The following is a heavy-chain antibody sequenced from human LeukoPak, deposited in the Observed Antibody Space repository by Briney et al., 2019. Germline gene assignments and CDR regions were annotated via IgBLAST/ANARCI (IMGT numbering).Heavy chain of an antibody. D-gene: IGHD4-17*01. J-gene: IGHJ4*02. Sequence: GGPLRLSCGASGFTFGSYNKNWVRQAPGKGLEWVAHISGSCDSIDYSDSVRGRFTLSRDNSNSFLYLQMSNLRDEDAGVYFCAIEVTAVTKLDHWGQGTLVAVSS. CDR3: AIEVTAVTKLDH. CDR1: GFTFGSYN. CDR2: ISGSCDSI. V-gene: IGHV3-48*02.